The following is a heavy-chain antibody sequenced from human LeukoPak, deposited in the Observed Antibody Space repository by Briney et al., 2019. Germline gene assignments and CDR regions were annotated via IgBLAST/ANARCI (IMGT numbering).Heavy chain of an antibody. J-gene: IGHJ6*03. CDR3: ARGYCSGGSCYSSYYYSYMDV. D-gene: IGHD2-15*01. Sequence: SETLSLTCAVYGGSFSGYYWSWIRQPPGKGLEWIGEINHSGSTNYSPSLKSRVTISVDRSKNQFSLKLSSVTAADTAVYYCARGYCSGGSCYSSYYYSYMDVWGKGTTVTVSS. CDR1: GGSFSGYY. CDR2: INHSGST. V-gene: IGHV4-34*01.